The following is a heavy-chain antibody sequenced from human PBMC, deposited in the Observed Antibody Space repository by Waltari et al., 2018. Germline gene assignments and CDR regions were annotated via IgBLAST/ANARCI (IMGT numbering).Heavy chain of an antibody. CDR2: INDSGRT. V-gene: IGHV4-34*02. CDR1: GVSLSGYH. CDR3: ARVFGYYYYYMDV. D-gene: IGHD3-3*01. J-gene: IGHJ6*03. Sequence: QVQLQQWGAGLLQPSETLSLTCDFSGVSLSGYHWNWIRQPPGKGLEWIGEINDSGRTTYNPSLESRVTVSIDTANNQFSLRVRSVTAAETAVYYCARVFGYYYYYMDVWGKGTTVTISS.